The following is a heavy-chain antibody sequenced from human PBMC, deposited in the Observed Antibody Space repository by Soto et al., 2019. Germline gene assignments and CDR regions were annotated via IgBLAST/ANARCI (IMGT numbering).Heavy chain of an antibody. J-gene: IGHJ6*02. Sequence: SXTLSLTCTVSGGSISDDTSYWVWIRQPTGKGLEWIGSIYYSGTSSYNPSLESRVTMSVDSSKKQLSLRLRSVTATDTAVYYCVRQGIGVLHGLVDVWGQGTTVTVS. CDR3: VRQGIGVLHGLVDV. V-gene: IGHV4-39*01. CDR2: IYYSGTS. D-gene: IGHD3-10*01. CDR1: GGSISDDTSY.